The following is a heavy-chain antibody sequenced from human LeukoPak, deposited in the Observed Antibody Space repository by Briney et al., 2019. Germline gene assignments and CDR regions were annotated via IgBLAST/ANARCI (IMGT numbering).Heavy chain of an antibody. J-gene: IGHJ5*02. CDR2: INHSGST. CDR3: ARGRLGIAAAVYPYNWFDP. Sequence: PSETLSLTCAVYGGSFSGYYWSWIRQPPGKGLEWIGEINHSGSTNYNPSLKSRVTISVDTSKNQFSLKLSSVTAADTAVYYCARGRLGIAAAVYPYNWFDPWGQGTLVTVSS. D-gene: IGHD6-13*01. V-gene: IGHV4-34*01. CDR1: GGSFSGYY.